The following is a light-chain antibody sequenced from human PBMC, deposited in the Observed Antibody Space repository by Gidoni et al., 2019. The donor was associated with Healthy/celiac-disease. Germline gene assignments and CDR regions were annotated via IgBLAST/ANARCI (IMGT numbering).Light chain of an antibody. Sequence: EIVLPQSPATLSLSPGERATLSCRASQSVSSYLAWYQQKPGQAPRLLIYDASNRATGIPARFSGSGSGTDFTLTISSLEPEDFAVYYCQQRSNWPPLGQGTRLEIK. CDR1: QSVSSY. CDR3: QQRSNWPP. J-gene: IGKJ5*01. CDR2: DAS. V-gene: IGKV3-11*01.